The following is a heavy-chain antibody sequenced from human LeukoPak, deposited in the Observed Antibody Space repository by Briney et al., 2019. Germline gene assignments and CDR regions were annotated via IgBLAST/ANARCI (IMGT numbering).Heavy chain of an antibody. CDR1: GFTFNTYP. V-gene: IGHV3-30-3*01. D-gene: IGHD4-17*01. CDR3: ARETTTAIDY. CDR2: ISYHEINK. J-gene: IGHJ4*02. Sequence: PGGSLRLSCAASGFTFNTYPMHWVRQAPGEGLEWVAVISYHEINKYYADSVKGRFSISRDNSQNTLYLQMNSLRAEDTAVYYCARETTTAIDYWGQGALVTVSS.